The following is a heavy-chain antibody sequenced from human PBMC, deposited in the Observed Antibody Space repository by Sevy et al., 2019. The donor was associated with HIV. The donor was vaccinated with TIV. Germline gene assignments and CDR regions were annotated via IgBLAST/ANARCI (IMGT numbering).Heavy chain of an antibody. CDR1: GFTFSSYG. CDR3: ARAINYYDSSGYHSYGMDV. V-gene: IGHV3-30*02. CDR2: IRYDGSNK. Sequence: GGSLRLSCAASGFTFSSYGMHWVRQAPGKGLEWVAFIRYDGSNKYYADSVKGRFTISRDNSKNTLYLQMNSLRAEDTAVYYCARAINYYDSSGYHSYGMDVWGQGTTVTVSS. J-gene: IGHJ6*02. D-gene: IGHD3-22*01.